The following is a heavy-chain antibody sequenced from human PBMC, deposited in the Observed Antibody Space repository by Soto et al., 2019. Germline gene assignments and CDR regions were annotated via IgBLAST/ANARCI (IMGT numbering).Heavy chain of an antibody. V-gene: IGHV1-8*01. CDR1: GYTFTSYV. Sequence: QVQLVQSGAEVKKPGASVKVSCKASGYTFTSYVINWVRQATGQGLEWMGWMNPNSGNTGYAQKFQGRVTMTRNTSISTAYMELSSLRSEDTAVYYCASVMEFGDQAWSWGQGTLVTVSS. J-gene: IGHJ4*02. CDR2: MNPNSGNT. D-gene: IGHD4-17*01. CDR3: ASVMEFGDQAWS.